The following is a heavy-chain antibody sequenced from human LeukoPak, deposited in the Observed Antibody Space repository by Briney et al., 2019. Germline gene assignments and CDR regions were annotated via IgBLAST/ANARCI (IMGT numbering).Heavy chain of an antibody. CDR3: ARVGYGSGWYSLDFDY. D-gene: IGHD6-19*01. Sequence: GASVKVSCKASGYTFTSYGISWVRQAPGQGLEWMGLISAYNGNTNYAQKLQGRVTMTTDTSTSTAYMELRSLRSDDTAVYYCARVGYGSGWYSLDFDYWGQGTLDTVSS. CDR1: GYTFTSYG. J-gene: IGHJ4*02. CDR2: ISAYNGNT. V-gene: IGHV1-18*01.